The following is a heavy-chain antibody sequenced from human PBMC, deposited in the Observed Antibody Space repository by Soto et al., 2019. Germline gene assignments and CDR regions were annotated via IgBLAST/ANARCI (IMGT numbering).Heavy chain of an antibody. Sequence: GGSLRLSGAASGFTFSSYSMNWVRQGPGKGLEWVSSISSSSRYIYYADSVKGRFTISRDNAKNSLYLQMNSLRAEDTAVYYCARDRRAGPFIKSGLSHYYYYYGMDVWGQGTTVTVSS. J-gene: IGHJ6*02. CDR2: ISSSSRYI. D-gene: IGHD6-25*01. CDR1: GFTFSSYS. CDR3: ARDRRAGPFIKSGLSHYYYYYGMDV. V-gene: IGHV3-21*01.